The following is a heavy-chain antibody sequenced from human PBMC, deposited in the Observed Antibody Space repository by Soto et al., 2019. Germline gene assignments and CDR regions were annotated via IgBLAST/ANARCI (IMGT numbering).Heavy chain of an antibody. CDR2: INGDGTTT. CDR1: TFPFSSYA. V-gene: IGHV3-23*01. Sequence: EVYRLESGGGFVQPGEYLRLSCAASTFPFSSYAMHWFRQAPGKGLEWVSAINGDGTTTYYADSVKGRFTISRDNSKNTLYLKIHRLRANDTAMYSCAKPYGFYFYCMDVWGNGTAVTVSS. J-gene: IGHJ6*03. CDR3: AKPYGFYFYCMDV. D-gene: IGHD3-16*01.